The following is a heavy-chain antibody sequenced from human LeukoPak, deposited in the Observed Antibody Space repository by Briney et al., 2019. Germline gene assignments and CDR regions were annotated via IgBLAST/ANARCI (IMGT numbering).Heavy chain of an antibody. CDR3: VAYGSGSSDY. Sequence: SETLSLTCTVSGGSISSYYWSWIRQPAGRGLEWIGRIYTSGSTNYNPSLKSRVTISVDTSKNQFSLKLSSVTAADTAVYYCVAYGSGSSDYWGQGTLVTVSS. V-gene: IGHV4-4*07. CDR2: IYTSGST. J-gene: IGHJ4*02. D-gene: IGHD3-10*01. CDR1: GGSISSYY.